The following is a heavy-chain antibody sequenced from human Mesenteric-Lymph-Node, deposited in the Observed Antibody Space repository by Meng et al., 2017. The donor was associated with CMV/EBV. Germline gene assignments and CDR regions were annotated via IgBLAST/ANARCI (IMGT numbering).Heavy chain of an antibody. D-gene: IGHD6-19*01. Sequence: GESLKISCAASGFTFNSYSMNWVRQAPGKGLEWVSSISSSGSWIYYADSVKGRFTISRDNAKNSLYLQMNSLRPEDTAVYYCAKDRYIAVAGLFDYWGQGTLVTVSS. J-gene: IGHJ4*02. CDR1: GFTFNSYS. CDR3: AKDRYIAVAGLFDY. CDR2: ISSSGSWI. V-gene: IGHV3-21*06.